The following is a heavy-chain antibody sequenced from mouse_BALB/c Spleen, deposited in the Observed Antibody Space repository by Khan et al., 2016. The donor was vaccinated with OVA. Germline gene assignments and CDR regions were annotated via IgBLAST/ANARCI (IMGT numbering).Heavy chain of an antibody. V-gene: IGHV2-2*02. CDR2: IWSAGST. Sequence: QVQLKQSGPGLVQPSQSLSITCTVSGFSLTNYSLHWVRQSPGKGLEWLGVIWSAGSTDYNAAFISRLTTRKDNSRSQVFFKMNSLQPTDTAIYXCARRGYDYGRGALFAYWGQGTLVTVSA. D-gene: IGHD2-4*01. J-gene: IGHJ3*01. CDR3: ARRGYDYGRGALFAY. CDR1: GFSLTNYS.